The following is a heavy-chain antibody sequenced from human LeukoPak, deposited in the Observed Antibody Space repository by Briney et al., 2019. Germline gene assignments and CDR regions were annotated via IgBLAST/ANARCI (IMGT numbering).Heavy chain of an antibody. CDR1: GYTFTGYY. Sequence: ASVKVSCKASGYTFTGYYMHWVRQAPGQGLEWMGCINPNSGGTNYAQKFQGRVTMTRDTSISTAYMELSRLRSDDTAVYYCARVPDSSSWYGGAFDIWGQGTMVTVSS. CDR2: INPNSGGT. CDR3: ARVPDSSSWYGGAFDI. J-gene: IGHJ3*02. V-gene: IGHV1-2*02. D-gene: IGHD6-13*01.